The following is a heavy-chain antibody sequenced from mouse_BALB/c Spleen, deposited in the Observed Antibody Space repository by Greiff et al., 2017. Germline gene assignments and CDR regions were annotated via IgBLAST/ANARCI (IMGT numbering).Heavy chain of an antibody. CDR2: ISSGSSTI. CDR1: GFTFSSFG. Sequence: EVKLMESGGGLVQPGGSRKLSCAASGFTFSSFGMHWVRQAPEKGLEWVAYISSGSSTIYYADTVKGRFTISRDNPKNTLFLQMTSLRSEDTAMYYCAMAYYGNYEGYFDVWGAGTTVTVSS. D-gene: IGHD2-10*01. CDR3: AMAYYGNYEGYFDV. J-gene: IGHJ1*01. V-gene: IGHV5-17*02.